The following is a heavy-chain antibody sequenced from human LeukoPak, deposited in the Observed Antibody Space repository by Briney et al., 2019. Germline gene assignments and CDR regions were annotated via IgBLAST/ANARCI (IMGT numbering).Heavy chain of an antibody. D-gene: IGHD2-8*02. CDR1: GGSISSGSYY. CDR3: AREPIDWEAGGVY. V-gene: IGHV4-61*02. Sequence: SETLSLTCTVSGGSISSGSYYWSWIRQPAGKGLEWIGRIYTSGSTNYNPSLKSRVTISVDTSKNQLSLKLSSVTAADTAVYYCAREPIDWEAGGVYWGQGTLVTVSS. CDR2: IYTSGST. J-gene: IGHJ4*02.